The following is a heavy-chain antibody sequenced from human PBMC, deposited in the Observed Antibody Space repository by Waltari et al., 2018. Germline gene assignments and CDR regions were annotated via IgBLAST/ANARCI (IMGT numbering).Heavy chain of an antibody. V-gene: IGHV1-69*12. Sequence: QVQLVQSGAEVKKPGSSVKVSCKASGGTFGSYAISWVRQAPGQGLEWMGGIIPMFGRTNYPKKFQDRVKITADESTSIAYMELSGLRFEDTAVYFCARGGGRGGSFSFHMDVWGKGTTVTIS. J-gene: IGHJ6*03. CDR1: GGTFGSYA. D-gene: IGHD3-10*01. CDR3: ARGGGRGGSFSFHMDV. CDR2: IIPMFGRT.